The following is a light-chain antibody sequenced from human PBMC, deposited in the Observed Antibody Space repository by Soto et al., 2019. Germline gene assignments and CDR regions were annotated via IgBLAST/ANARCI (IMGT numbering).Light chain of an antibody. CDR3: QKSGSSPQT. J-gene: IGKJ1*01. Sequence: EIVGTQSPGTLSLSPGERATLSCRASQSVFSNYLAWYQQKPGQDPRLLIYGASSRATGIPDRFTGSGSGTDFTLSISRLEPEDFAVYYCQKSGSSPQTFGQGTKVEIK. CDR2: GAS. V-gene: IGKV3-20*01. CDR1: QSVFSNY.